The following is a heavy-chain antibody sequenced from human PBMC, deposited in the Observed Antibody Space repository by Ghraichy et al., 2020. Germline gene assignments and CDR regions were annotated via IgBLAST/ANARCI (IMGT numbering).Heavy chain of an antibody. Sequence: ASVKVSCKTSGYTFIDYYIHWARQAPGQGLEWMGWINPNSGGTNFAQKLQGRVTMTRDTSISTAYMELSSLRSDDTAIYYCARDFTKLRYCSGGNCYPGYWGQGTLVTVSS. CDR1: GYTFIDYY. D-gene: IGHD2-15*01. CDR3: ARDFTKLRYCSGGNCYPGY. J-gene: IGHJ4*02. CDR2: INPNSGGT. V-gene: IGHV1-2*02.